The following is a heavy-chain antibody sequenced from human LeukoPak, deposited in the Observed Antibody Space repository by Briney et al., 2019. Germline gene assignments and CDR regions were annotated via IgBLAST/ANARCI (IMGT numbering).Heavy chain of an antibody. CDR3: ASRPRSTVVAPWDY. Sequence: GGSLRLSCAASGFTFSTYAMAWVRRAPGKGLEWVPGISASGDTTYYGDSVKGRFIISKDYSKNTLYLQMNGLRAEDTALYYCASRPRSTVVAPWDYWGQGTLVTVSS. V-gene: IGHV3-23*01. D-gene: IGHD3-22*01. CDR2: ISASGDTT. CDR1: GFTFSTYA. J-gene: IGHJ4*02.